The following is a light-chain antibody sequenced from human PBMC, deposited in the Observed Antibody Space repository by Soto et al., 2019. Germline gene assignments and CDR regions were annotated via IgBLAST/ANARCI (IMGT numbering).Light chain of an antibody. CDR3: QQSYSTPGT. CDR1: QSVSKY. CDR2: GAI. V-gene: IGKV1-39*01. J-gene: IGKJ1*01. Sequence: DIQMTQSPSSLSGSVGDRVTITCRASQSVSKYLNWYQQNPGKAPKLLIYGAISLHSGVPSRFSGSGSGTYFTLTISNLQPEDFASYYCQQSYSTPGTFGQGTKVEIK.